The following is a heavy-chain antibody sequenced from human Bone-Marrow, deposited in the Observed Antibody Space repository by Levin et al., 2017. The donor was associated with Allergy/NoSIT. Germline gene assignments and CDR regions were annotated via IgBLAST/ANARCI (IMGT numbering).Heavy chain of an antibody. CDR2: ISESGKDT. Sequence: TGESLKISCAASGFTFFNYAMNWVRQAPGKGLEWVSSISESGKDTDYIDSVRGRFTISRDNSKNTLFLQMNGLRAEDTAVYYCAKQFLDLPWGQGTLVTVSS. J-gene: IGHJ5*02. CDR1: GFTFFNYA. V-gene: IGHV3-23*01. CDR3: AKQFLDLP. D-gene: IGHD6-19*01.